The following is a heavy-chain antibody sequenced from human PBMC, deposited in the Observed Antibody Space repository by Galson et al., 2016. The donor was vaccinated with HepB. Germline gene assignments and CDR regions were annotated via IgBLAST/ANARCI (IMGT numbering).Heavy chain of an antibody. V-gene: IGHV1-18*01. Sequence: SVKVSCKASGYTFTTYGINWVRQAPGQGLEWMGWITTYNDNTNYAQKFQGRVTMTTDTSTSTAYMELRSLRSDDTAFYYCASPSSGWYGGAFDIWGQGTMVTVSS. D-gene: IGHD6-19*01. J-gene: IGHJ3*02. CDR3: ASPSSGWYGGAFDI. CDR2: ITTYNDNT. CDR1: GYTFTTYG.